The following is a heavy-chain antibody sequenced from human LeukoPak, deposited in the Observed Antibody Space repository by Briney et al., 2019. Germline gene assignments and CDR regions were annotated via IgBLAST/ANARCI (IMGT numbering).Heavy chain of an antibody. CDR1: GGSISSSSYY. CDR2: IYYSGST. V-gene: IGHV4-39*01. D-gene: IGHD3-22*01. CDR3: ARLIDYYDSSGYYDQDAFDI. Sequence: PSETLSLTCTVSGGSISSSSYYWGWIRQPPGKGLEWIGSIYYSGSTYYNPSLKSRVTISVDTSKNQFSLKLSSVTAADTAVYYCARLIDYYDSSGYYDQDAFDIWGQGTMVTVSS. J-gene: IGHJ3*02.